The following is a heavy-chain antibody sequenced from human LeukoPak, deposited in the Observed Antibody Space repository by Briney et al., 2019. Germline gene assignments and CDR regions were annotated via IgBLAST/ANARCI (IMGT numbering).Heavy chain of an antibody. CDR3: ARDLAIAAAGTERAPDY. CDR1: GFTFSSYS. J-gene: IGHJ4*02. V-gene: IGHV3-21*01. Sequence: GGSLRLSCAASGFTFSSYSMNWVRQAPGKGLEWVSSISSSSSYIYYADSVKGRFTISRDNAKNSLYLQMNSLRAEDTAVYYCARDLAIAAAGTERAPDYWGQGTLVTVSS. D-gene: IGHD6-13*01. CDR2: ISSSSSYI.